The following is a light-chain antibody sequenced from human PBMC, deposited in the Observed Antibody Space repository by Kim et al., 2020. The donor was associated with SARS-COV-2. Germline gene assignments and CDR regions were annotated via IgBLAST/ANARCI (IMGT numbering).Light chain of an antibody. CDR2: GAS. Sequence: ASVGDRVTITRRARQDIRNDLGWYQQNPGRGPKRLIYGASSLQSGVPSRFSGSGSGTEFTLTIGSVQPEDFATYFCLQHNTYPITFGRGTRMEIK. CDR3: LQHNTYPIT. CDR1: QDIRND. V-gene: IGKV1-17*01. J-gene: IGKJ5*01.